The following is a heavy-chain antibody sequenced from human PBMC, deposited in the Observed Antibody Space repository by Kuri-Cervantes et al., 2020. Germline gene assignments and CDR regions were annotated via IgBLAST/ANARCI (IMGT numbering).Heavy chain of an antibody. D-gene: IGHD2-2*01. V-gene: IGHV1-18*01. Sequence: ASVKVSCKASGYTFTTYGISWVRQAPGQGLEWMGWISPYNNNTNYAQKLQGRVTMTRNTSISTAYMELSSLRSEDTAVYYCARGGGYCSSTSCYYWFDPWGQGTLVTVSS. CDR2: ISPYNNNT. CDR1: GYTFTTYG. J-gene: IGHJ5*02. CDR3: ARGGGYCSSTSCYYWFDP.